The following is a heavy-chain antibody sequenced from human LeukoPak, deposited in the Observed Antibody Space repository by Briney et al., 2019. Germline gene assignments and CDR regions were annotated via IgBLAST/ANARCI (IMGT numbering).Heavy chain of an antibody. D-gene: IGHD5-24*01. CDR3: ARELGEMATSQTGFYYFDY. CDR2: ISSSSSYI. CDR1: GFTFSSYS. J-gene: IGHJ4*02. Sequence: PGGSLRLSCEASGFTFSSYSMNWVRQAPGKGLEWVSSISSSSSYIYYADSVKGRFTISRDNAKNSLYLQMNSLRAEDTAVYYCARELGEMATSQTGFYYFDYWGQGTLVTVSS. V-gene: IGHV3-21*01.